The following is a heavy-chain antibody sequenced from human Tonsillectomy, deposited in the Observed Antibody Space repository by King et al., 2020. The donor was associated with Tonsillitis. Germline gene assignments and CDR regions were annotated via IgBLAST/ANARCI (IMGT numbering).Heavy chain of an antibody. CDR1: GFTFSSYG. Sequence: VQLVESGGGVVQPGGSLRLSCAASGFTFSSYGMHWVRQAPGKGLEWVAFIRYDGSNKYYADSVKGRFTISRDNSKNTLYLQMNTLRAEDTAVYYCGKDPASYSSGWYWYFDYWGQGTLVTVSS. J-gene: IGHJ4*02. V-gene: IGHV3-30*02. D-gene: IGHD6-19*01. CDR2: IRYDGSNK. CDR3: GKDPASYSSGWYWYFDY.